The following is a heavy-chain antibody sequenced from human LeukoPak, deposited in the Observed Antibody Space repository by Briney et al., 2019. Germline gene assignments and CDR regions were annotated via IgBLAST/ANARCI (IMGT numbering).Heavy chain of an antibody. V-gene: IGHV3-74*01. Sequence: GGSLRLSCAASGFTFSSYWMHWVRQAPGKGLVWVSRINSDGSSTSYADSVKGRFTISRDNAKNTLYLQMNSLRAEDTAVYYCARTEVLRGSSWYGEKFDPWGQGTLVTVSS. CDR2: INSDGSST. D-gene: IGHD6-13*01. J-gene: IGHJ5*02. CDR3: ARTEVLRGSSWYGEKFDP. CDR1: GFTFSSYW.